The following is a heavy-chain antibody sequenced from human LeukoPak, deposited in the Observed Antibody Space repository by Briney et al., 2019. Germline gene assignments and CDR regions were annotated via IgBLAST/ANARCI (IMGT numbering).Heavy chain of an antibody. Sequence: SETLSLTCTVSGGSISSYYWSWIRQPPGKGLEWIGSMYYSGSTNYNPSLKSRVTISVDTSKNQFSLKLSSVTAADTAVYYCARDSVPSYYDFWSGYPADKNWFDPWGQGTLVTVSS. J-gene: IGHJ5*02. CDR2: MYYSGST. CDR3: ARDSVPSYYDFWSGYPADKNWFDP. CDR1: GGSISSYY. D-gene: IGHD3-3*01. V-gene: IGHV4-59*12.